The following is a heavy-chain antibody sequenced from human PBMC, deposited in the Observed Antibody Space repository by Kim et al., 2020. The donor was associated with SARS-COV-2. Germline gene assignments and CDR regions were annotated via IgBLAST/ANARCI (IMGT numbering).Heavy chain of an antibody. V-gene: IGHV3-21*01. D-gene: IGHD5-12*01. CDR1: GFTFSSYS. Sequence: GGSLRLSCAASGFTFSSYSMNWVRQAPGKGLEWVSSISSSSSYIYYADSVKGRFTISRDNAKNSLYLQMNSLRAEDTAVYYCARVQRGYSGYEPVDYWGQGTLVTVSS. CDR3: ARVQRGYSGYEPVDY. J-gene: IGHJ4*02. CDR2: ISSSSSYI.